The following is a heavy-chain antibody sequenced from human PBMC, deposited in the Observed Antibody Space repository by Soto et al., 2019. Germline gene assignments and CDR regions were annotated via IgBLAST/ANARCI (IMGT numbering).Heavy chain of an antibody. CDR3: ARDLHKQQLVPNYYYYGMDV. CDR2: INPSGGST. CDR1: GYTFTSYY. Sequence: GASVKVSCKASGYTFTSYYMHWVRQAPGQGLEWMGIINPSGGSTSYAQKFQGRVTMTRDTSTSTVYMELSSLRSEDTAVYYCARDLHKQQLVPNYYYYGMDVWGQGTTVT. J-gene: IGHJ6*02. V-gene: IGHV1-46*01. D-gene: IGHD6-13*01.